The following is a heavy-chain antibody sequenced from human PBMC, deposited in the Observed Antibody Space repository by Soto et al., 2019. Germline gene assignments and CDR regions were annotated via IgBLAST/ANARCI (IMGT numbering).Heavy chain of an antibody. CDR2: ISYSGST. D-gene: IGHD3-22*01. J-gene: IGHJ4*02. CDR1: GGSISSCSYY. CDR3: ARVNTINIIVMVLDF. V-gene: IGHV4-31*03. Sequence: SETLSLTCTVSGGSISSCSYYWSWSRQRPGQGLEGIGYISYSGSTYYNPALKSRLTISSDTSKNQFALKLSSVTAADTAVYYCARVNTINIIVMVLDFWGQGTLVTVSS.